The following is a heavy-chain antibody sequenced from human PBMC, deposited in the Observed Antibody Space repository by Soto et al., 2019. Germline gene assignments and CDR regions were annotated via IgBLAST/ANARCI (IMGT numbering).Heavy chain of an antibody. CDR3: ARASRDGYNYVY. V-gene: IGHV3-23*01. CDR1: GITFSNYA. CDR2: ISAVGDRT. D-gene: IGHD5-12*01. J-gene: IGHJ4*02. Sequence: EVQLLESGGGLVRPGGSLRLSCAASGITFSNYAMSWVRQAPGKGLGWVSSISAVGDRTYHPDSVKGRFTISSDNSKNTLYLQMNSLRAEDTAVYYCARASRDGYNYVYWGQGTLVTVSS.